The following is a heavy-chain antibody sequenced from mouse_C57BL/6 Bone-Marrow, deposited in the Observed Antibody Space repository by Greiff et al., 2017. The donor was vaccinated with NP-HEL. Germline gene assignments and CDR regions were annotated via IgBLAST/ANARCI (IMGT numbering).Heavy chain of an antibody. J-gene: IGHJ3*01. CDR2: ISDGGSYT. V-gene: IGHV5-4*01. CDR3: ARDRDYGFAY. CDR1: GFTFSSYA. Sequence: EVKLVESGGGLVKPGGSLKLSCAASGFTFSSYAMSWVRQTPEKRLEWVATISDGGSYTYYPDNVKGRFTISRDNAKNNLYLQMSHLKSEDTAMYYCARDRDYGFAYWGQGTLVTVSA. D-gene: IGHD1-2*01.